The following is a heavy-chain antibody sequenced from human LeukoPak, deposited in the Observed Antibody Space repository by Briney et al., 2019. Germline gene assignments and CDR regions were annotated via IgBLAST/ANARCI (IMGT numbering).Heavy chain of an antibody. CDR2: IYSGGST. J-gene: IGHJ4*02. Sequence: GGSLRLSCAASGFTVSSNYMSWVRQAPGKGLEWVSVIYSGGSTYYADSVKGRFTLSRDNSKNSVFLQMNGLRAEDTAVYYCARSPDIVVVPAFTHFDYWGQGTLVTVSS. CDR1: GFTVSSNY. D-gene: IGHD2-2*01. CDR3: ARSPDIVVVPAFTHFDY. V-gene: IGHV3-66*02.